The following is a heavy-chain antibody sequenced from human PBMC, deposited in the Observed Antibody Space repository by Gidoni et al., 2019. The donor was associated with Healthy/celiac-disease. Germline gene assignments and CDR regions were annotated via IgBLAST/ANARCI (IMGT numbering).Heavy chain of an antibody. Sequence: QVQLVQSGAEVKKPGSSVKVSCKASGGTFRRYAISWVRQAPGQGREWMGGIIPIFGTANYAQKFQGRVTITADESTSTAYMELSSLRSEDTAVYYCARIGEVSAGYYYYGMDVWGQGTTVTVSS. V-gene: IGHV1-69*01. CDR1: GGTFRRYA. D-gene: IGHD3-10*01. CDR3: ARIGEVSAGYYYYGMDV. J-gene: IGHJ6*02. CDR2: IIPIFGTA.